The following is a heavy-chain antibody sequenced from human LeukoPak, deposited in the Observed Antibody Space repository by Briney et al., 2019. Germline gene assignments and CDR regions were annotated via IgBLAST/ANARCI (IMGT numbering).Heavy chain of an antibody. CDR3: ARGPRRGITTFGVAIPHSDY. V-gene: IGHV3-53*01. Sequence: GGSLRLSCVASGFSVSGTYMTWVRQAPGKGLDWVSVIHFDGNTYYADSVKGRLTISRDNSRNTLYLQMNSLRAEDTAVYYCARGPRRGITTFGVAIPHSDYWGQGALVAVSS. CDR2: IHFDGNT. D-gene: IGHD3-3*01. CDR1: GFSVSGTY. J-gene: IGHJ4*02.